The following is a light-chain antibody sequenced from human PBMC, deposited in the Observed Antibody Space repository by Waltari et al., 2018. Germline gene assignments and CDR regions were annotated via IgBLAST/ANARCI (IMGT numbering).Light chain of an antibody. CDR2: EDT. J-gene: IGLJ3*02. V-gene: IGLV3-22*01. CDR3: FSGNEDNPWV. Sequence: SYELTQVPSVSVSPGQTARITCCGDVLGENYTDWYQQKPGQAPELVIYEDTERYPGTLKRLSGSTSGHTTTISRVLTEDETDYYCFSGNEDNPWVFGGGSKVTVL. CDR1: VLGENY.